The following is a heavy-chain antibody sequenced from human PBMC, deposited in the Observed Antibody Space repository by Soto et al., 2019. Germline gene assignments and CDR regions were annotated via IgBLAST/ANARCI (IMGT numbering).Heavy chain of an antibody. V-gene: IGHV3-11*01. J-gene: IGHJ4*02. CDR1: GFTFSDYH. Sequence: QVQLVESGGGLVKPGGSLRLSCVASGFTFSDYHMSWIRQAPGRGLEWVSYISVSGSTIYYGDSVKGRFTISRDNSKNSLYLQMNSLRAEDTADYYYERVDDGFDLVNCDYWVQRTLVTVYS. D-gene: IGHD5-12*01. CDR3: ERVDDGFDLVNCDY. CDR2: ISVSGSTI.